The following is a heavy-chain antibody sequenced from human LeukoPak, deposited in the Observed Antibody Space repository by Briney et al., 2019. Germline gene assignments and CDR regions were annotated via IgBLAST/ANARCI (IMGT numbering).Heavy chain of an antibody. CDR3: ARGPPYIVVVTAIGFFDY. J-gene: IGHJ4*02. CDR2: VSHSGNI. Sequence: SETLSLTCAVYDGSFNGYYWSWIRQPPGKGLEWIGEVSHSGNINYNPALKSRVIISPDTSKKQFSLRLSSVTAADTAVYYCARGPPYIVVVTAIGFFDYWGQGTLVTVSS. D-gene: IGHD2-21*02. CDR1: DGSFNGYY. V-gene: IGHV4-34*01.